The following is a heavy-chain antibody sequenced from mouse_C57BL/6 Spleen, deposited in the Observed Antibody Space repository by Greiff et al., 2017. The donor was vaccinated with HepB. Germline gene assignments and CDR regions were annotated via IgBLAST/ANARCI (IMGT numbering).Heavy chain of an antibody. J-gene: IGHJ4*01. CDR2: INPYNGGT. D-gene: IGHD1-1*01. CDR3: AREGITTVVAGSAMDY. CDR1: GYTFTDYY. Sequence: EVQLQQSGPVLVKPGASVKMSCKASGYTFTDYYMNWVKQSHGKSLEWIGVINPYNGGTSYNQKFKGKATLTVDKSSSTAYMELNSLTSEDSAVYYCAREGITTVVAGSAMDYWGQGTSVTVAS. V-gene: IGHV1-19*01.